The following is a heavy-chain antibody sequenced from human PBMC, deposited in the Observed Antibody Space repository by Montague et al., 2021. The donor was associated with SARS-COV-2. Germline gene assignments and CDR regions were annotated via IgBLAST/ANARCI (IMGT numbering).Heavy chain of an antibody. J-gene: IGHJ4*02. CDR3: ARVNNYYAASPLDY. V-gene: IGHV3-53*04. D-gene: IGHD1-26*01. Sequence: SLRLSCAASGFTVRNNYMSWVRQAPGKGLEWVSIIYSGGGTYYADSVKGRFTISRHNSDNTLYLQMNSLSADDTAVYYCARVNNYYAASPLDYWGQGTLVTVSS. CDR2: IYSGGGT. CDR1: GFTVRNNY.